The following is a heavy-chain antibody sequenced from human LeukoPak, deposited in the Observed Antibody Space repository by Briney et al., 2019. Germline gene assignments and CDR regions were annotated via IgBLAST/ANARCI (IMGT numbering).Heavy chain of an antibody. CDR2: ISGSGGST. D-gene: IGHD2-2*01. J-gene: IGHJ3*02. CDR3: AKPRRCSSTSCSYAFDI. Sequence: PGGSLRLSCAASGFTFSSYGMSWVRQAPGKGLEWVSAISGSGGSTYYADSVKGRFTISRDNSKNTLYLQMNSLRAEDTAVYYCAKPRRCSSTSCSYAFDIWGQGTMVTVSS. CDR1: GFTFSSYG. V-gene: IGHV3-23*01.